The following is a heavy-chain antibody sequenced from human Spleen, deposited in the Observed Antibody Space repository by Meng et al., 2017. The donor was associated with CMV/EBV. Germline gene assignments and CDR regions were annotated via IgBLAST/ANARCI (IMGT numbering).Heavy chain of an antibody. J-gene: IGHJ5*02. CDR2: IFQSGTT. V-gene: IGHV4-4*01. CDR1: GGSVSSRNW. D-gene: IGHD2-2*01. CDR3: ARVVPAAMGFDP. Sequence: TWAGLGGSVSSRNWWAWVRQSPGKGLEWIGEIFQSGTTNYNPSLRSRLTISLDKSSNQFPLNLRSVTAADTAVYFCARVVPAAMGFDPWGQGTLVTVSS.